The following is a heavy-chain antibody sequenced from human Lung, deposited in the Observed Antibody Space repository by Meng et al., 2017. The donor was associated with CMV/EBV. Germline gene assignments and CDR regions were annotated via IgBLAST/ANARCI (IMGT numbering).Heavy chain of an antibody. Sequence: KASGYTFTGYYMRWVRQAPGQGLEWMGWINPNSGGTNYAQKFQGRVTMTRDTSISTAYMELSRLRSDDTAVYYCARNTIFGVGTFDYWGQGTLVTVSS. V-gene: IGHV1-2*02. J-gene: IGHJ4*02. D-gene: IGHD3-3*01. CDR3: ARNTIFGVGTFDY. CDR2: INPNSGGT. CDR1: GYTFTGYY.